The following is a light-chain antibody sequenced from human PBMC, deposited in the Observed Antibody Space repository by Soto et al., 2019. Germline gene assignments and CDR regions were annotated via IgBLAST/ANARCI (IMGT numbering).Light chain of an antibody. V-gene: IGLV3-21*02. CDR1: DIGSKS. CDR3: QLWGGTSAQYV. J-gene: IGLJ1*01. CDR2: DDT. Sequence: SSERTHPPSVSLAPGHTARITCGGKDIGSKSIHWYQEKPGQAPVLVVYDDTDRPSGIPERFSGSNSGNTATLTISRVEAGDEADYYCQLWGGTSAQYVFGSGTKVTVL.